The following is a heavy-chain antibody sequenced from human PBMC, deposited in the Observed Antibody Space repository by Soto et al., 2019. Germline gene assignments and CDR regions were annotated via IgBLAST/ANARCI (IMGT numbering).Heavy chain of an antibody. Sequence: EVQLLESGGGLAQPGGSLRLSCAASGFTFSSYAMSWVRQAPGKGLEWVSAISGNGGSTYYADSVKGRFTISRDNSKKTLYLQMSSLRAEDTAVYYCAKAKDSSYYLYWLFDLWGRGTLVTVSS. V-gene: IGHV3-23*01. CDR2: ISGNGGST. CDR1: GFTFSSYA. D-gene: IGHD3-22*01. J-gene: IGHJ2*01. CDR3: AKAKDSSYYLYWLFDL.